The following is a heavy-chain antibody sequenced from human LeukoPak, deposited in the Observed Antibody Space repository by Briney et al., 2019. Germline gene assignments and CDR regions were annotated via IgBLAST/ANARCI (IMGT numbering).Heavy chain of an antibody. CDR1: GFTFSSYA. Sequence: PGGSLRLSCAASGFTFSSYAMHWVRQAPGKGLEWVAVISNDGSNKYYAESVKGRFTISRDNSKNTLYLQMNSLRAEDTAVYYCARETPRRGETRDGYRWGQGTLVTVSS. D-gene: IGHD5-24*01. V-gene: IGHV3-30-3*01. CDR2: ISNDGSNK. J-gene: IGHJ4*02. CDR3: ARETPRRGETRDGYR.